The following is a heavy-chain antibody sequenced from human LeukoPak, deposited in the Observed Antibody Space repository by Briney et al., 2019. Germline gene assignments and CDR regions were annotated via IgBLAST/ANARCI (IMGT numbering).Heavy chain of an antibody. CDR2: LKSYKDGGTT. D-gene: IGHD4-17*01. V-gene: IGHV3-15*01. J-gene: IGHJ4*02. CDR1: GFNFRQAW. Sequence: GGSLRLSCAASGFNFRQAWMSWVRQAPGKGLEWVGRLKSYKDGGTTDYAAPVKGRFTISRDDSKNTLYLQMNSLKTEDTAVYYCTTVPVYGDYFWGQGTLVTVSS. CDR3: TTVPVYGDYF.